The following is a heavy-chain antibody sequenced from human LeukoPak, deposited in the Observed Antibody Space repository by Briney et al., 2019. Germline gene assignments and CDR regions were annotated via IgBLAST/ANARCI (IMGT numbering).Heavy chain of an antibody. CDR2: IIPIFGTA. CDR3: ATLSPSDDSGSLADAFDI. Sequence: ASVKVSCKASGGTLSSYAISWVRQAPGQGLEWMGRIIPIFGTANYAQKFQGRVTITTDESTSTAYMELSSLRSDDTAVYYCATLSPSDDSGSLADAFDIWGQGTMVTVSS. J-gene: IGHJ3*02. CDR1: GGTLSSYA. D-gene: IGHD3-10*01. V-gene: IGHV1-69*05.